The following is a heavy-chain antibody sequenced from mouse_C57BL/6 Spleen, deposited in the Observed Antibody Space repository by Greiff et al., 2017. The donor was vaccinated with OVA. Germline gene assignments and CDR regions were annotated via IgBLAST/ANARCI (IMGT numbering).Heavy chain of an antibody. CDR3: ASLDYGSSSAWFAY. D-gene: IGHD1-1*01. CDR2: INPSSGYT. CDR1: GYTFTSYT. J-gene: IGHJ3*01. Sequence: QVQLQHSGAELARPGASVKMSCKASGYTFTSYTMHWVKQRPGQGLEWIGYINPSSGYTKYNQKFKDKATLTADKSSSTAYMQLSSLTSEDSAVYYCASLDYGSSSAWFAYWGQGTLVTVSA. V-gene: IGHV1-4*01.